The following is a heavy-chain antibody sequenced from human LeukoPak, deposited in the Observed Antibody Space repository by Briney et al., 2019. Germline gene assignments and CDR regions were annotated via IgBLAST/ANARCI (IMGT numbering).Heavy chain of an antibody. J-gene: IGHJ4*02. CDR2: ISGNGGST. D-gene: IGHD6-19*01. CDR1: GFTFSSYA. CDR3: AREDGSGWYSFDY. V-gene: IGHV3-64*01. Sequence: PGGSLRLSCAASGFTFSSYAMHWVRQAPGKGLEYVSAISGNGGSTYYANSVKGRFTISRDNSKNTLYLQMGSLRAEDMAVYYCAREDGSGWYSFDYWGQGTLVTVSS.